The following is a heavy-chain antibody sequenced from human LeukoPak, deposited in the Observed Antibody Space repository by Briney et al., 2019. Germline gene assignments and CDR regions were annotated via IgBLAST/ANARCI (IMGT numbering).Heavy chain of an antibody. CDR1: GYTFTSYA. Sequence: ASVKVSCKASGYTFTSYAMHWVRQAPGQRLEWMGWSNAGNGNTKYSQEFQGRVTITRDTSASTAYMELSSLRSEDTAVYYCARDRVYSSGTFDYWGQGTLVTVSS. J-gene: IGHJ4*02. V-gene: IGHV1-3*02. D-gene: IGHD3-22*01. CDR3: ARDRVYSSGTFDY. CDR2: SNAGNGNT.